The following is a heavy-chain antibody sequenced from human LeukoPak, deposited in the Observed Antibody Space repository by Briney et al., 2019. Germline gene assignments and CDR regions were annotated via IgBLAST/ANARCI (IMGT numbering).Heavy chain of an antibody. D-gene: IGHD3-22*01. Sequence: GGSLRLSCAASGFTFSSHAMTWVRQVPGKGLEWVSAISGGGGTTYYADSVKGRFIISRDNSKNKLYLQMNSLRAEDTATYYCAKPDSPLSYYMVDYWGQGTQVTVSS. CDR2: ISGGGGTT. J-gene: IGHJ4*02. CDR1: GFTFSSHA. V-gene: IGHV3-23*01. CDR3: AKPDSPLSYYMVDY.